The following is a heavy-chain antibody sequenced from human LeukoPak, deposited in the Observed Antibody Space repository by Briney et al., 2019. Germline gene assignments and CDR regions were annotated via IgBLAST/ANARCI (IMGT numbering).Heavy chain of an antibody. CDR2: IYPGDSDT. CDR1: GYSFTSYW. CDR3: ARQRITMVRGVSGYFDY. Sequence: GESLKISCKGSGYSFTSYWIGWVRQMPGKGLEWMGIIYPGDSDTGYSPSFQGQVTISADKSISTAYLQWSSLKASDTAMYYCARQRITMVRGVSGYFDYWGQGTLVTVSS. V-gene: IGHV5-51*01. D-gene: IGHD3-10*01. J-gene: IGHJ4*02.